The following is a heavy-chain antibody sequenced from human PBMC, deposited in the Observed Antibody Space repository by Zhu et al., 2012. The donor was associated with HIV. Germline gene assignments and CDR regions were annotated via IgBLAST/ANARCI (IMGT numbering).Heavy chain of an antibody. Sequence: QVQLQESGPQLVKPSETLSLTCTVSGGSMSSHYWNWVRQPPGKGLQWIGYMYSSGSTKYNFSLKSRVAISLDMSKNQFSLNLSSATTADTAVYYCARSVKGQPVFDSWGQGALVTVSS. CDR2: MYSSGST. CDR3: ARSVKGQPVFDS. V-gene: IGHV4-59*11. J-gene: IGHJ4*02. CDR1: GGSMSSHY. D-gene: IGHD1-14*01.